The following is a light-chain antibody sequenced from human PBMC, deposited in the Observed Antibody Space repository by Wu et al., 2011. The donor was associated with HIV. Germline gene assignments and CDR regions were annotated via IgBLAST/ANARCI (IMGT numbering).Light chain of an antibody. CDR2: DAS. J-gene: IGKJ4*01. V-gene: IGKV3-11*01. Sequence: EIVLTQSPETLSLSPGERATLSCRAGQSVSTYLAWYQQKRGQAPRLLIHDASNRATGIPARFSGSGSGTDFSLTISSLEPEDFAVYYCQQRSNWPPGLTFGGGTKVEIK. CDR3: QQRSNWPPGLT. CDR1: QSVSTY.